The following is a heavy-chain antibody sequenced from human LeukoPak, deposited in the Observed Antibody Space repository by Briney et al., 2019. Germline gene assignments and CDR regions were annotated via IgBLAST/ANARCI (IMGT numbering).Heavy chain of an antibody. CDR1: GYTFTGYY. V-gene: IGHV1-2*02. CDR3: AREPADSSGYYYVSDYFDY. D-gene: IGHD3-22*01. Sequence: ASVKVSCKASGYTFTGYYMHWVRQAPGQGLEWMGWVNPNSGGTSYAQKFQGRVTMTRDTSISTAYMELSRLRSDDTAVYYCAREPADSSGYYYVSDYFDYWGQGTLVTVSS. CDR2: VNPNSGGT. J-gene: IGHJ4*02.